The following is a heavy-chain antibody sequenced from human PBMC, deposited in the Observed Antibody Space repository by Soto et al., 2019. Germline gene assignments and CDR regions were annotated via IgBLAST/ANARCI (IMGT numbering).Heavy chain of an antibody. CDR1: GGTSTRYA. CDR3: NRGSEYDFWSGYL. J-gene: IGHJ4*02. V-gene: IGHV1-69*06. CDR2: IVPMFGTS. Sequence: QERLEQSGAEVRKPGSSVKVSCKVTGGTSTRYAINWVRQAPGQGLEWMGGIVPMFGTSKYAKKFQGRVTITADTSTNIAYMELRSLRSEDTAVYYCNRGSEYDFWSGYLWGQGTLVSVSS. D-gene: IGHD3-3*01.